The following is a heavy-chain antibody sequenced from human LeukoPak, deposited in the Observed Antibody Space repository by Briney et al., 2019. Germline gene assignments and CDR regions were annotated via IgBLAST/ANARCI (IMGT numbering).Heavy chain of an antibody. V-gene: IGHV1-2*02. J-gene: IGHJ1*01. Sequence: ASVKVSCKASGYTFTGYYMHWVRQAPGQGLEWMGWINPNSGGTNYAQKFQGRVTITADKSTSTAYMELSSLRSEDTAVYYCATPQHWGQGTLVTVSS. CDR1: GYTFTGYY. CDR2: INPNSGGT. CDR3: ATPQH.